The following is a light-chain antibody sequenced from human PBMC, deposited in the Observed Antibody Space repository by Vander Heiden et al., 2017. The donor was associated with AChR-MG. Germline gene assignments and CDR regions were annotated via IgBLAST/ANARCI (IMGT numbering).Light chain of an antibody. CDR2: GAS. V-gene: IGKV3-20*01. CDR3: QQDGSSRYT. CDR1: QSVSSSY. Sequence: EIVLTQSPGTLSLSPGERATLSCRASQSVSSSYLAWYQQKPGQAPRLLISGASSRATGIPDRFSGSGSGTDFTLTISRLEPEDFAVYYCQQDGSSRYTFGQGTKLEI. J-gene: IGKJ2*01.